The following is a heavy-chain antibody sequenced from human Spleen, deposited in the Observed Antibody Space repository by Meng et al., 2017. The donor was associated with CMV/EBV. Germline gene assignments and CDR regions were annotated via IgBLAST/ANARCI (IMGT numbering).Heavy chain of an antibody. CDR1: DYY. Sequence: DYYWSWIRQSPGKGLEWSGEINHSESTNYNPSLKSRGTISIDTSKNQFSLKLSSVTAADTAVYYCARVPSLGYCSSTSCPRGTYFDYWGQRTLVTVSS. CDR2: INHSEST. V-gene: IGHV4-34*01. D-gene: IGHD2-2*01. CDR3: ARVPSLGYCSSTSCPRGTYFDY. J-gene: IGHJ4*02.